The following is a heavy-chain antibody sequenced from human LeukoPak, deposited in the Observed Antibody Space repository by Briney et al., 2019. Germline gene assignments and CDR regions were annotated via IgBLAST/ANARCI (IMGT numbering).Heavy chain of an antibody. D-gene: IGHD6-19*01. Sequence: GASVKVSCKASGYTFTSYYMHWVRQAPGQGLEWMGIINPSGGSTSYAQKFQGRVTMTRDTSTSTVYMGLSSLRSEDTAVYYCAREGSSGRYLTGKNAFDIWGQGTMVTVSS. CDR2: INPSGGST. V-gene: IGHV1-46*03. J-gene: IGHJ3*02. CDR3: AREGSSGRYLTGKNAFDI. CDR1: GYTFTSYY.